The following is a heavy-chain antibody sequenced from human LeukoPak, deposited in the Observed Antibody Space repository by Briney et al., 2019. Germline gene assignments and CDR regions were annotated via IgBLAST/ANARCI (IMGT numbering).Heavy chain of an antibody. J-gene: IGHJ6*03. V-gene: IGHV4-59*11. CDR1: GGSISSHY. CDR2: IYYSGST. Sequence: PSETLSLTCTVSGGSISSHYWSWVRQPPGKGLEWIGYIYYSGSTNYNPSLKSRVTISVDTSKNQFSLKLSSVTAADTAVYYCARGSSSWYFYYYYYMDVWGKGTTVTVSS. CDR3: ARGSSSWYFYYYYYMDV. D-gene: IGHD6-13*01.